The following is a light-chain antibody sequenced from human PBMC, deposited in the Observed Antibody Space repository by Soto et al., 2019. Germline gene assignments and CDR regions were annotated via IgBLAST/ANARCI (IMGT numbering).Light chain of an antibody. CDR2: DVS. CDR3: QHYAFDSQT. J-gene: IGKJ1*01. V-gene: IGKV1-5*01. Sequence: DIQMTQSPATVSASVGDRVTITCRASHNINYWLAWYQQRPGSAPKLLIYDVSTLQSGVPSRFSGSHSGTEFTLTISILQPDDFATYYCQHYAFDSQTFGQGTKVEVK. CDR1: HNINYW.